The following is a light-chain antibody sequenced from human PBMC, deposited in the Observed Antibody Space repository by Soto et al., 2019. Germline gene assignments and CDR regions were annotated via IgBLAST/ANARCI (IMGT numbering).Light chain of an antibody. CDR3: CSYTTRTTYV. V-gene: IGLV2-14*03. J-gene: IGLJ1*01. CDR2: GVN. Sequence: QSALTQPASVSGSPGHSITISCTGTVRDVGGYDSVSWYQQHPGRAPKLIIYGVNNRPSGVSNRLSASKSADTASLTISGLQAEEEANYYCCSYTTRTTYVFGTGTKVTVL. CDR1: VRDVGGYDS.